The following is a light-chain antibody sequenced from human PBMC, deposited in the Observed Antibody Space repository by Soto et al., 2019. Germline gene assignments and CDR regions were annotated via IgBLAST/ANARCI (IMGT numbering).Light chain of an antibody. Sequence: QSALTQPASVSGSPGQSITISCTGTSSDVGYYNAVSWYQRHPGKVPKLIIYDVSSRPSGVSNRFSGFKSGNTASLTISGLQAEAEADYYCSSYPSSETHVLFGGGTQLTVL. CDR3: SSYPSSETHVL. CDR1: SSDVGYYNA. CDR2: DVS. V-gene: IGLV2-14*03. J-gene: IGLJ2*01.